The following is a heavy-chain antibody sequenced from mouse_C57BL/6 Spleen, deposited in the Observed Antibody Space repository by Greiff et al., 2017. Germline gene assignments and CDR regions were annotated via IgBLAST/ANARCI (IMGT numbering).Heavy chain of an antibody. CDR2: IRSKSNNYAT. J-gene: IGHJ3*01. CDR3: GSHYYDYEALFAY. D-gene: IGHD2-4*01. Sequence: EVKLVESGGGLVQPKGSLKLSCAASGFSFNTYAMNWVRQAPGKGLEWVARIRSKSNNYATYYADSVKDRFTISRDDSESRLYLQMNNLKTEDTAMYYCGSHYYDYEALFAYWGQGTLVTVSA. CDR1: GFSFNTYA. V-gene: IGHV10-1*01.